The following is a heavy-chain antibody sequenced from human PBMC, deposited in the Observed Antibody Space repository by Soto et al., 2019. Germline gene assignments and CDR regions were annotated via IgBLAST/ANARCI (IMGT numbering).Heavy chain of an antibody. CDR1: GFTFSNAW. D-gene: IGHD5-18*01. CDR2: IKSKTDGGTT. J-gene: IGHJ6*02. Sequence: EVQLVESGGGLVKPGGSLRLSCAASGFTFSNAWMNWVRQAPGKGLEWVGRIKSKTDGGTTDYAAPVKGRFTISRDDSNNTLYLQMNSLKTEDTAVYYCTTSTWAMQLWLCDYGRGVWGQGTTVTVSS. CDR3: TTSTWAMQLWLCDYGRGV. V-gene: IGHV3-15*07.